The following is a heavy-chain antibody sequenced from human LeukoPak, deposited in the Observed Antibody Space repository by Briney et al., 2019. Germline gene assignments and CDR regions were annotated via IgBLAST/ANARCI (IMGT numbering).Heavy chain of an antibody. Sequence: GGSLRLSCAASGFTFSTYGMNWVRQAPGKGLEWVTSIRYEGSNKYYAHSVKGRFTTSRDNSKNTLYLQMNSLRAEDTAVYYCAKDQYDYDFWSGYPDYWGQGTLVTVSS. D-gene: IGHD3-3*01. CDR2: IRYEGSNK. CDR1: GFTFSTYG. V-gene: IGHV3-30*02. J-gene: IGHJ4*02. CDR3: AKDQYDYDFWSGYPDY.